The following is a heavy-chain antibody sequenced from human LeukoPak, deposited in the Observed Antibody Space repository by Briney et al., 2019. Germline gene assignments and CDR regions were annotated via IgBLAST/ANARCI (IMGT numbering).Heavy chain of an antibody. V-gene: IGHV4-59*02. J-gene: IGHJ4*02. CDR1: VGSVSSLD. D-gene: IGHD3-22*01. CDR3: ARANYYDSSGYYFDY. CDR2: ILHSGNT. Sequence: PSQTLSLTCILSVGSVSSLDWTWIRQSPEKGLEGMGDILHSGNTNYNPSLKSRVSMSLETSKNQIAVGLSAVTPADTAVYYCARANYYDSSGYYFDYWGQGTVVSVPS.